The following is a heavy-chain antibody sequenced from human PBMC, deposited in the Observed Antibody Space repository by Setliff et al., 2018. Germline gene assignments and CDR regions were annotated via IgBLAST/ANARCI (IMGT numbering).Heavy chain of an antibody. Sequence: NPSETLSLTCTVSGGSISSHYWSWIRQPPGKGLEWIGSIYYSGSTNYNPSLKSRVTISVDTSNNQFSLKLSSVTAADTAVYYCARDLGYYDIGSWGQGTPVTVSS. D-gene: IGHD3-22*01. J-gene: IGHJ1*01. CDR3: ARDLGYYDIGS. CDR2: IYYSGST. V-gene: IGHV4-59*11. CDR1: GGSISSHY.